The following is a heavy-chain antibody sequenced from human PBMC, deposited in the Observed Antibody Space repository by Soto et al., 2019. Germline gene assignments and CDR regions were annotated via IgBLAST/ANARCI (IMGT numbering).Heavy chain of an antibody. V-gene: IGHV3-11*05. CDR2: ISSSSSYT. J-gene: IGHJ4*02. CDR1: GFTFSDYY. D-gene: IGHD3-9*01. Sequence: PGGSLRLSCAASGFTFSDYYMSWIRQAPGKGLEWVSYISSSSSYTNYADSVKGRFTISRDNAKNSLYLQMNSLRAEDTAVYYCARDVNALRYFDEDFHENGYFDYWGQGTLVTVSS. CDR3: ARDVNALRYFDEDFHENGYFDY.